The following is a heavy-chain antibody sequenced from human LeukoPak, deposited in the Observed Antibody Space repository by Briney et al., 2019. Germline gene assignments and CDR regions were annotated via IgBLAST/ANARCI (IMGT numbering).Heavy chain of an antibody. CDR1: GFTFDDYG. V-gene: IGHV3-20*04. CDR3: ARANGYSSSYGY. CDR2: INWNGGST. J-gene: IGHJ4*02. D-gene: IGHD6-6*01. Sequence: GGSLRLSCAASGFTFDDYGMSWVRQAPGKGLEWVSGINWNGGSTGYADSVKGRFTISRDNAKNSLNLQMNSLRAEDTALYYCARANGYSSSYGYWGQGTLVTVSS.